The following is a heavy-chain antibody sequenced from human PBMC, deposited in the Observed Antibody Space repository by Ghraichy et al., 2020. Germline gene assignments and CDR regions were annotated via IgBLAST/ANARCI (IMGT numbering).Heavy chain of an antibody. CDR1: GYTFTSYY. V-gene: IGHV1-46*01. CDR3: ARENGGTYYYDSSGYSQDFQH. D-gene: IGHD3-22*01. CDR2: INPSGGST. Sequence: ASVKVSCKASGYTFTSYYMHWVRQAPGQGLEWMGIINPSGGSTSYAQKFQGRVTMTRDTSTSTVYMELSSLRSEDTAVYYCARENGGTYYYDSSGYSQDFQHWGQGTLVTVSS. J-gene: IGHJ1*01.